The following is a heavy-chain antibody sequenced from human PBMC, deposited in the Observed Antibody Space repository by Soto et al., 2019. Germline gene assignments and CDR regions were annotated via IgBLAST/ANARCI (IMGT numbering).Heavy chain of an antibody. Sequence: QMQLVQSGPEVKKPGTSVKVSCKASGFTFTSSAVQWVRQARGQRLEWIGWIVVGSGNTNYAQKFQERVTITRDMSTSTAYMELSSLRSEDTAVYYCAADPTYYYGSGSYPGMDVWGQGTTVTVSS. J-gene: IGHJ6*02. CDR3: AADPTYYYGSGSYPGMDV. CDR2: IVVGSGNT. CDR1: GFTFTSSA. D-gene: IGHD3-10*01. V-gene: IGHV1-58*01.